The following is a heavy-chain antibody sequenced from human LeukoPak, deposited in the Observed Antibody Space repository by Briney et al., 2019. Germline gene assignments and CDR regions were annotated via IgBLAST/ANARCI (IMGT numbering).Heavy chain of an antibody. V-gene: IGHV3-30*03. D-gene: IGHD6-19*01. CDR2: ISYDGSNK. J-gene: IGHJ3*02. CDR1: GFTVSSNY. Sequence: GGSLRLSCAASGFTVSSNYMSWVRQAPGKGLEWVAVISYDGSNKYYADSVKGRFTISRDNSKNTLYLQMNSLRAEDTAVYYCARDGSGWYKDAFDIWGQGTMVTVSS. CDR3: ARDGSGWYKDAFDI.